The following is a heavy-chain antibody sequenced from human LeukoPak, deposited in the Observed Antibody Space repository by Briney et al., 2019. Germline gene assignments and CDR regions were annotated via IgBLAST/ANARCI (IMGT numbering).Heavy chain of an antibody. J-gene: IGHJ4*02. CDR1: GFTFSNFA. Sequence: PGGSLRLSCATSGFTFSNFAMHWVRRTPGKGVEGVAVTWFDGSSEYSADSVKGRFTISRDNSKNTLHLQLSGLRAEDTAVYFCAKDSGITGIQRPFDYWGQGTLVTVSS. CDR3: AKDSGITGIQRPFDY. CDR2: TWFDGSSE. V-gene: IGHV3-33*06. D-gene: IGHD1-20*01.